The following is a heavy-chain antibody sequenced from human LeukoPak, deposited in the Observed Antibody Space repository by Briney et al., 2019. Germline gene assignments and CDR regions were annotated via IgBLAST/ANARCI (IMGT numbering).Heavy chain of an antibody. D-gene: IGHD6-13*01. Sequence: PGGSLRLSCAASGFTFSSYSMNWVRQAPGKGLEWVSFISSSSNYIYYADSGKGRFTISRDNVKNSLYLQVNSLRVEDTAMYYCATDGSGYSSSWDYYFYMDVWGKGTTVTVSS. CDR3: ATDGSGYSSSWDYYFYMDV. J-gene: IGHJ6*03. V-gene: IGHV3-21*01. CDR1: GFTFSSYS. CDR2: ISSSSNYI.